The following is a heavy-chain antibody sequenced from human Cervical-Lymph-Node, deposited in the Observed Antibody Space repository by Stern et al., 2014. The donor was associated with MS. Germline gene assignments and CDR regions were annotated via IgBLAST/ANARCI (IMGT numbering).Heavy chain of an antibody. J-gene: IGHJ4*02. CDR1: GYRFTRDD. CDR3: TRGWSA. D-gene: IGHD3-3*01. V-gene: IGHV1-8*01. CDR2: MNPDSGDT. Sequence: QVQLVQSGAEVKKPGASVKVSCKASGYRFTRDDINWVRQVPGQGLEWMGWMNPDSGDTGYAQKFRGKFTITRDLSISTAYMEMSSLKSDDTAVYYCTRGWSAWGQGTLVTVSS.